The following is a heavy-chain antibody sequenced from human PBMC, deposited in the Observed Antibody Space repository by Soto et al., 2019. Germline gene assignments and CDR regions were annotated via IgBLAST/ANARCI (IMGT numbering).Heavy chain of an antibody. CDR1: EQTITGHY. D-gene: IGHD1-1*01. V-gene: IGHV1-2*02. CDR3: ASVPVFYTNRDDLEH. J-gene: IGHJ4*02. Sequence: QVQMVQSGPAVKKPGASVKISCKASEQTITGHYIHWVRQAPGQGLEWMGWINPKGDGKKYAQHFQGRVTVTRDTSIDTGDMELRTLTSDDTAVYYCASVPVFYTNRDDLEHWGQGTLVTGSS. CDR2: INPKGDGK.